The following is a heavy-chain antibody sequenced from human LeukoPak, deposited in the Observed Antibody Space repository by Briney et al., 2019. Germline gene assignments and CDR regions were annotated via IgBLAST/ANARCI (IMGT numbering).Heavy chain of an antibody. CDR3: ARLFYSSSSSDY. J-gene: IGHJ4*02. Sequence: GAPVKVSCKASGYTFTSYGISWVRQAPGQGLEWMGWISAYNGNTDYAQKFQGRVTMTTDTSTSTAYMELRSLRSDDTAVYYCARLFYSSSSSDYWGQGTLVTVSS. D-gene: IGHD6-13*01. CDR1: GYTFTSYG. V-gene: IGHV1-18*01. CDR2: ISAYNGNT.